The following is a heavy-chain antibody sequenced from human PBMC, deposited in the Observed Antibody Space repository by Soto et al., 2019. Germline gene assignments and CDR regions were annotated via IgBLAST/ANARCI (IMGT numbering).Heavy chain of an antibody. V-gene: IGHV3-64D*06. Sequence: ETLSLTCSVSGVTMSYGGYSWSWVRQAPGKGLEYVSAISSNGGSTYYADSVKGRFTISRDNSKNTLYLQMSSLRAEDTAVYYCVGAFDIWGQGTMVTVSS. CDR1: GVTMSYGGYS. CDR2: ISSNGGST. CDR3: VGAFDI. J-gene: IGHJ3*02.